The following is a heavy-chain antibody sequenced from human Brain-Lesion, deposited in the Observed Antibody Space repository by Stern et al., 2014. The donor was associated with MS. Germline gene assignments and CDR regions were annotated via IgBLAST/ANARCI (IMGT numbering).Heavy chain of an antibody. Sequence: VQLEESGAEVKKPGASVKVSCKVSGYTLTELSMHWVRQAPGKGLEWMGGFDPEDGETIYAQKFQGRVTMTEDTSTDTAYMEPSSLRSEDTAVYYCATDRDDFRSGYSAPTKGYGLDVWGQGTTVTVTS. D-gene: IGHD3-3*01. J-gene: IGHJ6*02. V-gene: IGHV1-24*01. CDR2: FDPEDGET. CDR3: ATDRDDFRSGYSAPTKGYGLDV. CDR1: GYTLTELS.